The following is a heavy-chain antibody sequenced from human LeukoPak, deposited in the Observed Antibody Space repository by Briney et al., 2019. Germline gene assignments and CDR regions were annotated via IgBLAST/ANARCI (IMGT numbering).Heavy chain of an antibody. CDR1: GFTFSSYW. V-gene: IGHV3-7*01. Sequence: PGGSLRLSCAASGFTFSSYWMSWVRQAPGKGLEWVANIKQDGSEKYYVDSVKGRFTISRDNAKNSLYLQMNSLRAEDTAVYYCARAYDFWSGYWTQNEYYFDYWGQGTLVTVSS. CDR3: ARAYDFWSGYWTQNEYYFDY. CDR2: IKQDGSEK. J-gene: IGHJ4*02. D-gene: IGHD3-3*01.